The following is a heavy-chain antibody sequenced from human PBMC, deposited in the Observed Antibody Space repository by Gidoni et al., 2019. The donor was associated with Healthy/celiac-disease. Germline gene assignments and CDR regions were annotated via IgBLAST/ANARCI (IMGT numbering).Heavy chain of an antibody. Sequence: QVQLVESGGGVVQPGRSLRLSCAASGFTFRSYGMHWVRQPPGKGLEWVAVISYDGSNKYYADSVKGRFTISRDNSKNTLYLQINSLRAEDTAVYYCAKVRLTRGRGSGAIDYWGQGTLVTVSS. CDR2: ISYDGSNK. V-gene: IGHV3-30*18. D-gene: IGHD3-10*01. J-gene: IGHJ4*02. CDR1: GFTFRSYG. CDR3: AKVRLTRGRGSGAIDY.